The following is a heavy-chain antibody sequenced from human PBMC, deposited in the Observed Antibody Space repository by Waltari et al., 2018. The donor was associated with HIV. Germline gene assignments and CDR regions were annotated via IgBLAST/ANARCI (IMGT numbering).Heavy chain of an antibody. D-gene: IGHD5-18*01. CDR1: GGSISSSSYY. CDR2: IYYSGST. V-gene: IGHV4-39*07. Sequence: QLQLQESGPGLVKPSETLSLTCTVSGGSISSSSYYWGWIRQPPGKGLEWIGSIYYSGSTYYNPSLKSRVTISVDTSKNQFSLKLSSVTAADTAVYYCVRIHKAGPGGSGMDVWGQGTTVTVSS. CDR3: VRIHKAGPGGSGMDV. J-gene: IGHJ6*02.